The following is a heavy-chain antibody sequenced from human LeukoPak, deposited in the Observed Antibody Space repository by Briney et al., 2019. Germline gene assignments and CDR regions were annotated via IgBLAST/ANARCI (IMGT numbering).Heavy chain of an antibody. CDR2: INHSGST. V-gene: IGHV4-34*01. CDR1: GGSFSGYY. J-gene: IGHJ6*03. Sequence: SETLSLTCAVYGGSFSGYYWSWIRQPPGKGLEWIGEINHSGSTNYNPSLKSRVTISVDTSKNQFSLKLSSVTAADTAVYYCTRHGTRYYYYYMDVWGRGTTVTVSS. CDR3: TRHGTRYYYYYMDV.